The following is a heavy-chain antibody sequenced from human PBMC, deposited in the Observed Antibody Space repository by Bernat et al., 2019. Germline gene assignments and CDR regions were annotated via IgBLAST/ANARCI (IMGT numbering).Heavy chain of an antibody. D-gene: IGHD2-8*02. CDR3: ARRLGDTADWWYSWFDP. V-gene: IGHV2-5*02. CDR2: IYWDDDK. CDR1: GFSLSTSGVG. J-gene: IGHJ5*02. Sequence: QITLKESGPTLVKPTETLTLTCTFSGFSLSTSGVGVGWIRQPPGKALEWLALIYWDDDKRYNPSLKSRLTIIKDTSRNQVVLIMTNMDPVDTATYFCARRLGDTADWWYSWFDPWGQGILVTVSS.